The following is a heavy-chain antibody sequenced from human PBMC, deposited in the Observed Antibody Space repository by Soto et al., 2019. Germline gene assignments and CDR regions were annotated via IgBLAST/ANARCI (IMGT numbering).Heavy chain of an antibody. Sequence: QITLKESGPTLVKPTQTLTLTCTFSGFSLSTSAVGVGWIRQPPGKALEWLALTHWDDDKRYSPSLKSRLTITKDTSKKQVVLTITNMDPGDIARYYCVHSRIVGTTGCFDYWGQGTLVTVSS. D-gene: IGHD5-12*01. CDR1: GFSLSTSAVG. CDR3: VHSRIVGTTGCFDY. CDR2: THWDDDK. J-gene: IGHJ4*02. V-gene: IGHV2-5*02.